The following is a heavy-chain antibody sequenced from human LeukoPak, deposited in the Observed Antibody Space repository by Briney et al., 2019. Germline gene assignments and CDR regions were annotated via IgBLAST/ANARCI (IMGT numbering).Heavy chain of an antibody. Sequence: ASVTVSCKASGYTFTSYAMHWVRQDPGQRLEWMGWINAGNGNTKYSQKFQGRVTITRDTSASTAYMELSSLRSEDTAVYYCARGRVYYDSSGYYENYFDYWGQGTLVTVSS. J-gene: IGHJ4*02. D-gene: IGHD3-22*01. CDR1: GYTFTSYA. CDR3: ARGRVYYDSSGYYENYFDY. CDR2: INAGNGNT. V-gene: IGHV1-3*01.